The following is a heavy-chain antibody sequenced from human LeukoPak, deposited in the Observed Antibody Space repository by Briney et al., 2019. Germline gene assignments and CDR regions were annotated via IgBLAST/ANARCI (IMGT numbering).Heavy chain of an antibody. CDR1: GFTFSGYY. CDR2: ISSSSYT. D-gene: IGHD5-24*01. Sequence: GGSPRLSCAASGFTFSGYYMSWIRQAPGKGLEWVSYISSSSYTNYADSVKGRFTISRDNAKNSLYLQMNSLRAEDTAVYYCARVTGDGYNPFDYWGQGTLVTVSS. CDR3: ARVTGDGYNPFDY. V-gene: IGHV3-11*05. J-gene: IGHJ4*02.